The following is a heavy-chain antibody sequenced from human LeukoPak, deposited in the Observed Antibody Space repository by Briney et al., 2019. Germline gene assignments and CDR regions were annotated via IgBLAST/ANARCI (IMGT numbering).Heavy chain of an antibody. Sequence: SETLSLTCAVYGGSFSGYYWSWIRQPSGKGLEWIGEINHSGSTNYNPSLKSRVTISVDTSKNQFSLKLSSVTAADTAVYYCARHETVAGIMGPPHFDYWGQGTLVTVSS. CDR2: INHSGST. CDR3: ARHETVAGIMGPPHFDY. V-gene: IGHV4-34*01. J-gene: IGHJ4*02. D-gene: IGHD6-19*01. CDR1: GGSFSGYY.